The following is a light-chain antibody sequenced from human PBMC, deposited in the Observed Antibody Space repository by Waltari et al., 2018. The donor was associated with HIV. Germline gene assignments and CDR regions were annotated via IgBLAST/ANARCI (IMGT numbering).Light chain of an antibody. Sequence: EIVLTQSPGTLSLSPGERVTLSCRASQTVSSSFLAWYQQKAGQAPRLLIYGASSRATAIPDRFSGSGSGTDFTLTISRLEPEDFAVYFCQQYDNLPPYTFGQGTKLEIK. J-gene: IGKJ2*01. CDR3: QQYDNLPPYT. CDR1: QTVSSSF. V-gene: IGKV3-20*01. CDR2: GAS.